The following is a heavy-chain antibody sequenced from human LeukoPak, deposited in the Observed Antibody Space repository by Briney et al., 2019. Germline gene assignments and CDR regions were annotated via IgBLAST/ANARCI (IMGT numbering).Heavy chain of an antibody. CDR2: IYYSGST. Sequence: SETLSLTCTVSGGSISSSSYYWGWIRQPPGKGLEWIGSIYYSGSTYYNPSLKSRVTISVDTSKNQFSLKLSSVTAADTAVYYCARHDAAAAGRGYCGQGTLVTVSS. CDR1: GGSISSSSYY. V-gene: IGHV4-39*01. D-gene: IGHD6-13*01. J-gene: IGHJ4*02. CDR3: ARHDAAAAGRGY.